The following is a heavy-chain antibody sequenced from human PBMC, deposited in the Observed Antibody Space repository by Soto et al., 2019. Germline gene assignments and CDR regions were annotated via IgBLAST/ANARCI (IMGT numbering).Heavy chain of an antibody. CDR1: GGTFSSYT. J-gene: IGHJ4*02. CDR2: IIPILGIA. Sequence: SVKVSCKASGGTFSSYTISWVRQAPGQGLEWMGRIIPILGIANYAQKFQGRVTITADKSTSTAYMELSSLRSEDTAVYYCARGICSGGSCYSGLIDYWGQGTLVTVSS. D-gene: IGHD2-15*01. CDR3: ARGICSGGSCYSGLIDY. V-gene: IGHV1-69*02.